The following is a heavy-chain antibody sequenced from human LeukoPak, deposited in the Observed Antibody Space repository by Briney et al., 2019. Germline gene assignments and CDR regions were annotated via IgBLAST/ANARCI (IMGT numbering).Heavy chain of an antibody. CDR2: IDVVDSET. Sequence: GESLKISCKASGYTFINYYIAWVRQAPGKGLEWMGSIDVVDSETKYSPSFQGQVTISADKSLTTAYLQWSSLKASDSAMYYCARVHLSSSFDSWGQGTLVTVSS. CDR1: GYTFINYY. V-gene: IGHV5-51*01. D-gene: IGHD3-10*01. CDR3: ARVHLSSSFDS. J-gene: IGHJ4*02.